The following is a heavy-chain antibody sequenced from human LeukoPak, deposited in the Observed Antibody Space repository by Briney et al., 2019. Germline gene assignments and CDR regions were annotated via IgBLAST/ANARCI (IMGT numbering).Heavy chain of an antibody. Sequence: ASVKVSCKASGYTFTTYYVHWVRQAPGQGLEWMGGIIPIFGSANYAQKFQGRVTITADESTSTAYMELSSLRSEDTAVYYCARALHLELHSYFDSWGQGTLVTVSS. CDR2: IIPIFGSA. CDR1: GYTFTTYY. J-gene: IGHJ4*02. D-gene: IGHD1-1*01. V-gene: IGHV1-69*13. CDR3: ARALHLELHSYFDS.